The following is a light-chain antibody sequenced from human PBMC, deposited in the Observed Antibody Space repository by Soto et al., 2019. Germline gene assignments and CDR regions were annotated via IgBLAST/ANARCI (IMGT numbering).Light chain of an antibody. CDR2: GAS. CDR3: QQYNNWPWT. V-gene: IGKV3-15*01. CDR1: QSLSSN. J-gene: IGKJ1*01. Sequence: EIVLTQSPGTLSLSPGERAILSYRASQSLSSNLAWYQQKPGQAPRLLIYGASTRATGIPARFSGSGSGTEFTLTISSLQSEDFAVYYCQQYNNWPWTFGQGTKVDIK.